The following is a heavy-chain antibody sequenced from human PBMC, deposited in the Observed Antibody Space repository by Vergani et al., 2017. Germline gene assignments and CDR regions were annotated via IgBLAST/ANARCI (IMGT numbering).Heavy chain of an antibody. D-gene: IGHD3-10*01. V-gene: IGHV3-21*01. CDR3: ARYLNYYGSGSYFNLFDP. CDR1: GFTFSSYS. Sequence: EVQLVESGGGLVKPGGSLRLSCAASGFTFSSYSMHWVRRAPGKGLEWVSAISSSISYIYYADSVKGRFTIARPNAKTSLYLQMNSLRAEDTAVYYWARYLNYYGSGSYFNLFDPWGQGTLVTVSS. J-gene: IGHJ5*02. CDR2: ISSSISYI.